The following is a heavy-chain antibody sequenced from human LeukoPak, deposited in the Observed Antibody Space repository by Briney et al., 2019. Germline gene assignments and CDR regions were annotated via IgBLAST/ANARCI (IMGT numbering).Heavy chain of an antibody. CDR3: ARLGGSYYTY. CDR2: IKEDGSEK. V-gene: IGHV3-7*01. J-gene: IGHJ4*02. Sequence: GGSLRLSCAASGFTFRSYWMSWVRQAPGKGLEWVANIKEDGSEKYYVDSVKGRFTISRDNAKNSLFLQMNSLRVEDTAVYYCARLGGSYYTYWGQGTLVTVSS. D-gene: IGHD1-26*01. CDR1: GFTFRSYW.